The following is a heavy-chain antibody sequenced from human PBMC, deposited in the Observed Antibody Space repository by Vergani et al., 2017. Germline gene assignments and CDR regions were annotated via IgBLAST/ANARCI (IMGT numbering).Heavy chain of an antibody. D-gene: IGHD6-13*01. Sequence: QVQLQESGPGLVKPSETLSLSCVVSGYSITSGYYWGWIRQPPGKGLEWIGNIYHSGSTYYNPSFESRVTISLDTSKNEFSLSLRSVTAADMAIYYCTRRSSWPLFGVDVWGQGTTVKVSS. CDR2: IYHSGST. CDR1: GYSITSGYY. V-gene: IGHV4-38-2*01. CDR3: TRRSSWPLFGVDV. J-gene: IGHJ6*02.